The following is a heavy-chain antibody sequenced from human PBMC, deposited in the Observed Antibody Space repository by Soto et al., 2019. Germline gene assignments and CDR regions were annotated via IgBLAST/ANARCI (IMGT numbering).Heavy chain of an antibody. J-gene: IGHJ5*02. D-gene: IGHD6-13*01. CDR1: GFTFSSYS. CDR2: ISSSSSYI. CDR3: ARDPAAAAXGWFDP. Sequence: PGGSLRLSCAASGFTFSSYSMNWVRQAPGKGLEWVSSISSSSSYIYYADSVKGRFTISRDNAKNSLYLQMNSLRAEDTAVYYCARDPAAAAXGWFDPWGQGTLVTVSS. V-gene: IGHV3-21*01.